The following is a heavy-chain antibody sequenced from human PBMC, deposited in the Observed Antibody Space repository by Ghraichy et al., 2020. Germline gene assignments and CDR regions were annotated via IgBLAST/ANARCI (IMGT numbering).Heavy chain of an antibody. CDR1: GFTFSSYG. D-gene: IGHD1-26*01. V-gene: IGHV3-30*18. CDR2: ISYDGSNK. CDR3: AKDLRIVGATTPDY. Sequence: GGSLRLSCAASGFTFSSYGMHWVRQAPGKGLEWVAVISYDGSNKYYADSVKGRFTISRDNSKNTLYLQMNSLRAEDTAVYYCAKDLRIVGATTPDYWGQGTLVTVSS. J-gene: IGHJ4*02.